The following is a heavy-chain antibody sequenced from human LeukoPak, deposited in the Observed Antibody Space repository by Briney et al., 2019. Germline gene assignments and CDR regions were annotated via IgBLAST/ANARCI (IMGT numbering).Heavy chain of an antibody. D-gene: IGHD3-10*01. Sequence: GESLKISCKGSGYSFTSYWIGWVRQMPGIGLEWMGIIYPGESDTRYSPSFQGQVTISADKSISTAYLQWSSLKASDTAMYYCARSLGTSYGSGSYYNVRWFDPWGQGTLVTVST. CDR1: GYSFTSYW. CDR2: IYPGESDT. CDR3: ARSLGTSYGSGSYYNVRWFDP. V-gene: IGHV5-51*01. J-gene: IGHJ5*02.